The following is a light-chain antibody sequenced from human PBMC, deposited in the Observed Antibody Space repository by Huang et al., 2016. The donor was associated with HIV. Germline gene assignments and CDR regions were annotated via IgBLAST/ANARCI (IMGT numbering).Light chain of an antibody. Sequence: DIQMTQSPSSLSASIRDRVTITCRASQGIRNLLAWIQQKPGKAPRSPIYAASSLRSGVPSNFSGSGSGTEFTLTINSLQPEDFATYYCQQYKSYPFTFGLGTRLEIK. CDR3: QQYKSYPFT. CDR1: QGIRNL. J-gene: IGKJ5*01. V-gene: IGKV1-16*02. CDR2: AAS.